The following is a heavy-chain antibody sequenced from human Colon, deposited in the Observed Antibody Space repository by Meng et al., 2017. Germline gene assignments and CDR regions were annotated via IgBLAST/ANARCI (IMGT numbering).Heavy chain of an antibody. CDR2: INMYTGDP. D-gene: IGHD2-21*02. V-gene: IGHV7-4-1*02. CDR1: GYSFRTYA. CDR3: VRHNADLDIDY. J-gene: IGHJ4*02. Sequence: QVQLVQSGSELKKPGASVKVSCKASGYSFRTYAINWVRQAPGQGLQWMGWINMYTGDPSYVEGFAGRFVFSLDISVSTAYLQISSLKAEDTAVYFCVRHNADLDIDYWGQGTPVTVSS.